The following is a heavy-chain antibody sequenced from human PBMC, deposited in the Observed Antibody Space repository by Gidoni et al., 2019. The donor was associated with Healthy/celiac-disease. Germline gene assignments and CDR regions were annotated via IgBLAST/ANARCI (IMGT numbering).Heavy chain of an antibody. Sequence: EVQLLESGGGLVQPGGSLRLSCAASGFPFSSYAMSWVRPAPGKGLGWVSGISCSGGSTYYADSVKGRFTISRDNSKNTLYLQMNSLRAEDTAVYYCAKDLSTVVTFFDYWGQGTLVTVSS. D-gene: IGHD2-21*02. J-gene: IGHJ4*02. CDR1: GFPFSSYA. V-gene: IGHV3-23*01. CDR3: AKDLSTVVTFFDY. CDR2: ISCSGGST.